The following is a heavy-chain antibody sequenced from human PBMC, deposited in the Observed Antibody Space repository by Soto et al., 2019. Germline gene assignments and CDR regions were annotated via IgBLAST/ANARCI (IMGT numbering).Heavy chain of an antibody. CDR1: GFTFSSDS. CDR3: ARDSSKISSGWYLRKYDAFDI. Sequence: PGGSLRLSCAASGFTFSSDSMNWVRQAPGKGLEWVSYISSSSSTIYYADSVKGRFTISRDNAKNSLYLQMNSLRDEDTAVYYCARDSSKISSGWYLRKYDAFDIWGQGTMVTVSS. D-gene: IGHD6-19*01. J-gene: IGHJ3*02. V-gene: IGHV3-48*02. CDR2: ISSSSSTI.